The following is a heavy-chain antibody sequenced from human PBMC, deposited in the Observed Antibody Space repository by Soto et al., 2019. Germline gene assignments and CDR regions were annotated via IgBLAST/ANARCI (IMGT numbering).Heavy chain of an antibody. J-gene: IGHJ5*02. CDR1: GYTFTSYG. D-gene: IGHD2-2*01. CDR3: ARGGRGYCSSTSCAQGWFDP. Sequence: QVQLVQSGAEVKKPGASVKVSCKASGYTFTSYGISWVRQAPGQGLEWMGWISAYNGNTNYAQKLQGRVTMTTDTSTSTAYMELRSLISDDTAVYYCARGGRGYCSSTSCAQGWFDPWGQGTLVTVSS. CDR2: ISAYNGNT. V-gene: IGHV1-18*01.